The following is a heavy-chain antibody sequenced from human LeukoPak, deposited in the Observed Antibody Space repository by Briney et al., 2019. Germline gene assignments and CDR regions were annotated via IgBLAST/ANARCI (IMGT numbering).Heavy chain of an antibody. J-gene: IGHJ5*02. CDR2: INPSGGST. CDR1: GYTFTGYY. D-gene: IGHD6-13*01. V-gene: IGHV1-46*01. CDR3: ARETDKPAGIAAAGTFSEFDP. Sequence: VASVKVSCKASGYTFTGYYMHWVRQAPGQGLEWMGIINPSGGSTSYAQKFQGRVTMTRDTSTSTVYMELSSLRSEDTAVYYCARETDKPAGIAAAGTFSEFDPWGQGTLVTVSS.